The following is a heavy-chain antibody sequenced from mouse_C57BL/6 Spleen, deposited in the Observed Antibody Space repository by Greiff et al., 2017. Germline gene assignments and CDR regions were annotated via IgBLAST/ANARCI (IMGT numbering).Heavy chain of an antibody. J-gene: IGHJ1*03. Sequence: VQLQQPGAELVRPGSSVKLSCKASGYTFTSYWMHWVKQRPIQGLEWIGNIDPSDSETHYNQKFKDKATLTVDKSSSTAYMQLSSLTSEDSAVYCGARPTVVANGYFDVWGTGTTVTVSS. D-gene: IGHD1-1*01. CDR2: IDPSDSET. V-gene: IGHV1-52*01. CDR1: GYTFTSYW. CDR3: ARPTVVANGYFDV.